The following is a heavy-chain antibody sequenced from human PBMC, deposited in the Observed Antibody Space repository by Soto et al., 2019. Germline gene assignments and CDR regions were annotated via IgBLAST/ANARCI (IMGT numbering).Heavy chain of an antibody. CDR3: AESTGGSVWYPPDH. Sequence: QVQLVESGGGVVQPGGSLRLSCAASGFIFTSYGMQWVHQSPGEGLEWVATTANDGSAQYYADSVKGRFTISRDNSKNTLFLQMDSLRPENMGVYYCAESTGGSVWYPPDHWGQGTLVTVSS. D-gene: IGHD6-13*01. V-gene: IGHV3-30*18. J-gene: IGHJ4*02. CDR2: TANDGSAQ. CDR1: GFIFTSYG.